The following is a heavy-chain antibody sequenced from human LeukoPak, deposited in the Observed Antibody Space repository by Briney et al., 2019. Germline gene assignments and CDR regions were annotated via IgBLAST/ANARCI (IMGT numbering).Heavy chain of an antibody. CDR2: IYYSGST. CDR1: GGSISSSSYY. CDR3: ARRPRDSGNYDGPSGLDY. Sequence: PSETLSLTCTVSGGSISSSSYYWGWIRQPPGKGLEWIGSIYYSGSTYYNPSLKSRVTISVDTSKNQFSLKLSSVTAADTAVYYCARRPRDSGNYDGPSGLDYWGQGTLVTVSS. D-gene: IGHD1-26*01. V-gene: IGHV4-39*07. J-gene: IGHJ4*02.